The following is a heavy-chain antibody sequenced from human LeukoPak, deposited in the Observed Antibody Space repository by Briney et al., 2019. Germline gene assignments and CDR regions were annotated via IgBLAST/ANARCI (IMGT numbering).Heavy chain of an antibody. Sequence: GASVKVSCKASGYTFTSYGISWVRQAPGQGLEWMGWISAYNGNTNYAQKLQGRVTMTTDTSTSTAYMELRSLRSDDTAVYYCARVGNYYDSSGYKGGGSNFDYWGQGTLVTVSS. D-gene: IGHD3-22*01. J-gene: IGHJ4*02. CDR1: GYTFTSYG. CDR3: ARVGNYYDSSGYKGGGSNFDY. V-gene: IGHV1-18*01. CDR2: ISAYNGNT.